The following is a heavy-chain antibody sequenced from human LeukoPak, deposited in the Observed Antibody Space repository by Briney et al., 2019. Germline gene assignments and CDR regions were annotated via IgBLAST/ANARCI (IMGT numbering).Heavy chain of an antibody. V-gene: IGHV3-9*02. D-gene: IGHD1-26*01. J-gene: IGHJ4*02. CDR3: AKDSSSGSSYFDY. Sequence: PGRSLRLSCAASGFTSDDYAMHWVRQAPGKGLEWVSGISWNSGSIGYADSVKGRFTISRDNAKNSLYLQMNSLRAEDTALYYCAKDSSSGSSYFDYWGQGTLVTVSS. CDR2: ISWNSGSI. CDR1: GFTSDDYA.